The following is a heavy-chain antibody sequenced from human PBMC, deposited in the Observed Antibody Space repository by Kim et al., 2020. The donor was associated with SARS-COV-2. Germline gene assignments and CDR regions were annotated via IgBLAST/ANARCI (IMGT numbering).Heavy chain of an antibody. CDR3: ARQDVDTAMVRHPPDFDY. D-gene: IGHD5-18*01. Sequence: GESLKISCKGSGYSFTSYWIGWVRQMPGKGLEWMGIIYPGDSDTRYSPSFQGQVTISADKSISTAYLQWSSLKASDTAMYYCARQDVDTAMVRHPPDFDYWGQGTLVTVSS. J-gene: IGHJ4*02. CDR1: GYSFTSYW. CDR2: IYPGDSDT. V-gene: IGHV5-51*01.